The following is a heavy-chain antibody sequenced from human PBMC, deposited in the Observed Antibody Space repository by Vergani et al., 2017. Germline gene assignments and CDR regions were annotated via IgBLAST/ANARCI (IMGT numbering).Heavy chain of an antibody. CDR1: GGSLSSYA. CDR3: ARVGKFYGDYQKPFDY. V-gene: IGHV1-69*13. CDR2: IIPIFGTA. D-gene: IGHD4-17*01. J-gene: IGHJ4*02. Sequence: QVHLVQSGTEVKKPGSSVKVSCKASGGSLSSYAISWVRQAPGQGLEWMGGIIPIFGTANYAQKFQGRVTITADESTSTAYMELSSLRSEDTAVYYCARVGKFYGDYQKPFDYWGQGTLVTVSS.